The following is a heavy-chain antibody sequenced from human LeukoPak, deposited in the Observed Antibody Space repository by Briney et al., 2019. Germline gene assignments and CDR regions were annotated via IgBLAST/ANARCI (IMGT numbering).Heavy chain of an antibody. CDR2: ISGSGGST. CDR3: AKDLAPGIAVAGTVY. J-gene: IGHJ4*02. Sequence: GGALRLSCAASGFTFSSYDMTWVRQAPGKGLEWVSAISGSGGSTYYADSVKGRFTISRDNSKNTLYLQMNSLRAEDTAVYYCAKDLAPGIAVAGTVYWGQGTLVTVSS. CDR1: GFTFSSYD. D-gene: IGHD6-19*01. V-gene: IGHV3-23*01.